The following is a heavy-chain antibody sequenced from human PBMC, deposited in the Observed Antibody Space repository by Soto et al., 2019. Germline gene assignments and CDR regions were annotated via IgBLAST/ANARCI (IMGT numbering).Heavy chain of an antibody. Sequence: ASVKVSCKASGYTFSDYYVHWVREAPGQGLEWMGWINPSSGGTIYTQRFQGRVTMTRDTSISTVYMELSSLTSDDTAVYYCARELRLVGAPAYTWFDPWGQGALVTVSS. CDR3: ARELRLVGAPAYTWFDP. CDR2: INPSSGGT. J-gene: IGHJ5*02. CDR1: GYTFSDYY. V-gene: IGHV1-2*02. D-gene: IGHD3-9*01.